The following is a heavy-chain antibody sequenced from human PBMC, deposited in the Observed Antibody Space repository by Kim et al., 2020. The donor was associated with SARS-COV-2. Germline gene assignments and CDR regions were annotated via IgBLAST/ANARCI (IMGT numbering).Heavy chain of an antibody. Sequence: GGSLRLSCAASGFTVSSNYMSWVRQAPGKGLEWVSVIYSGGNTYYEDSVKGRFTISKDNSKNTLYLQMNSLRAEDTAVYYCARAIPICSGGSCYPGDYWGQGTLVTVPS. V-gene: IGHV3-53*01. CDR3: ARAIPICSGGSCYPGDY. D-gene: IGHD2-15*01. CDR2: IYSGGNT. J-gene: IGHJ4*02. CDR1: GFTVSSNY.